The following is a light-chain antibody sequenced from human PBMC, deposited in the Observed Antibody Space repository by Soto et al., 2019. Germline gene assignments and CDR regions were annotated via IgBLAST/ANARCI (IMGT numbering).Light chain of an antibody. CDR3: QQYNNWPPTT. CDR2: GAS. V-gene: IGKV3-15*01. CDR1: PSVSSN. Sequence: EIVMTQSPATLSVSPGERATLSCRASPSVSSNLAWYQQKPGQAPRLLIYGASTRATGVPARFGGSGSGTEFTFTISSLQSEDFAVYYCQQYNNWPPTTFGQGTKLEIK. J-gene: IGKJ2*01.